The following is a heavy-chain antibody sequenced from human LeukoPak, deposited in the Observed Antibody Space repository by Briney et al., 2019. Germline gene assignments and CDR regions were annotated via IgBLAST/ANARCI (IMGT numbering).Heavy chain of an antibody. Sequence: ASVKLFYNTSVYTFTGYYMHWVRHAPGQGLEWMGWINPNSGGTNYAQKFQGSVTMTRNTSISTAYMELSRLRSDDTAVDYCARGGRITMTLVTHNWFDPWGQGTLVTVSS. V-gene: IGHV1-2*02. J-gene: IGHJ5*02. CDR3: ARGGRITMTLVTHNWFDP. D-gene: IGHD3-22*01. CDR2: INPNSGGT. CDR1: VYTFTGYY.